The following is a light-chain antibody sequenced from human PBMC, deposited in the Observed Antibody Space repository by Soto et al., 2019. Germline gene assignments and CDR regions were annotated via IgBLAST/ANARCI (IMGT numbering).Light chain of an antibody. J-gene: IGLJ1*01. V-gene: IGLV2-23*01. CDR1: NSALGSYRL. CDR3: CSSAPNRTIV. Sequence: QSALTQPASVSGSPGQSITISCTGSNSALGSYRLVSWYQHHPGKVPKLIIYEGTKRPSGVSNRFSGSEPGNTASLTISGLHAEDEADYYCCSSAPNRTIVFGTGTKLTVL. CDR2: EGT.